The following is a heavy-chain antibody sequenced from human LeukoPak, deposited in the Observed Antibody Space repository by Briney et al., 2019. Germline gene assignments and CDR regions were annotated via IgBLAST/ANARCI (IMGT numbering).Heavy chain of an antibody. CDR1: GFTFSSYW. D-gene: IGHD4-23*01. J-gene: IGHJ5*02. Sequence: PGGSLRLSCVASGFTFSSYWMHWVRQAPGKGLEWVSAISGSGGTTYYADSVKGRFTISRDNSKNTLYLQMNSLRAEDTAVYYCAKESSWGTVVTPGGPSAWGQGTLVTVSS. V-gene: IGHV3-23*01. CDR3: AKESSWGTVVTPGGPSA. CDR2: ISGSGGTT.